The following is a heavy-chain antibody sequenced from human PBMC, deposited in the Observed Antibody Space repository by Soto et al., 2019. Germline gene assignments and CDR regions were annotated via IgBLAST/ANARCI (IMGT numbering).Heavy chain of an antibody. J-gene: IGHJ5*02. V-gene: IGHV6-1*01. CDR2: TYYRSKWYN. D-gene: IGHD6-13*01. CDR1: GDSVSSNSAA. CDR3: ARGGAAAIPLWFDP. Sequence: PSQTLSLTCAISGDSVSSNSAAWDWIRQSPSRGLEWLGRTYYRSKWYNDYAVSVKSRITINPDTSKNQFSLQLNSVTPEDTAVYYCARGGAAAIPLWFDPWGQGTLVTVSS.